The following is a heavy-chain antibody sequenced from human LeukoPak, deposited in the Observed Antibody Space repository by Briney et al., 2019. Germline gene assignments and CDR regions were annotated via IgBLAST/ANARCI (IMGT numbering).Heavy chain of an antibody. Sequence: SQTLSLTCTVSGGPISSGGYYWSWIRQHPGKGLEWIGYIYYSGSTYYNPSPKSRVTISVDTSKNQFSLKLSSVTAADTAVYYCARQIAVAYFDYWGQGTLVTVSS. D-gene: IGHD6-19*01. CDR3: ARQIAVAYFDY. CDR2: IYYSGST. J-gene: IGHJ4*02. V-gene: IGHV4-31*03. CDR1: GGPISSGGYY.